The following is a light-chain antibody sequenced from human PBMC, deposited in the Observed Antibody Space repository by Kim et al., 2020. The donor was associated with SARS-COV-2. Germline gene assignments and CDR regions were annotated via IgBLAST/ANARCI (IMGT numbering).Light chain of an antibody. CDR1: QSVSSN. CDR2: GAS. Sequence: EIVMTQSQAPLSVSPGERATLSCRASQSVSSNLAWYQQKPGQAPRLLIYGASTRATGIPARFSGSGSGTEFTLTISSLQSEDFAVYYCQQYNNWSRTFGQGTKVDIK. J-gene: IGKJ1*01. CDR3: QQYNNWSRT. V-gene: IGKV3-15*01.